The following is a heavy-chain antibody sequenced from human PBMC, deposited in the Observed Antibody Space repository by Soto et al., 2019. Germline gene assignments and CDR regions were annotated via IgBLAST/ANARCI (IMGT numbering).Heavy chain of an antibody. D-gene: IGHD3-22*01. Sequence: QVQLVESGGGVVQPGRSLRLSCAASGFTFSSYGMHWVRQAPGKGLEWVAVIWYDGSNKYYADSVKGRFTISRDNSKNTLYLQMNSLRAEDTAVYYCARERIVVVFYGMDVWGQGTTVTVSS. V-gene: IGHV3-33*01. CDR3: ARERIVVVFYGMDV. CDR1: GFTFSSYG. CDR2: IWYDGSNK. J-gene: IGHJ6*02.